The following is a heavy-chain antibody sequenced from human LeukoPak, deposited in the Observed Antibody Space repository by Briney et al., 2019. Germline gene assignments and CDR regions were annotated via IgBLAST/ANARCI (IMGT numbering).Heavy chain of an antibody. CDR2: IHSGGST. CDR1: GFTVSSNY. Sequence: GGSLRLSCAAYGFTVSSNYISWVRQAPGEGLEWVSVIHSGGSTYYADSVKGRFTISRDNSKNTLYLQMNSLRAEDTAVYYCARHPRSGWYEGYFDYWGQGTLVTVSS. D-gene: IGHD6-19*01. CDR3: ARHPRSGWYEGYFDY. J-gene: IGHJ4*02. V-gene: IGHV3-66*04.